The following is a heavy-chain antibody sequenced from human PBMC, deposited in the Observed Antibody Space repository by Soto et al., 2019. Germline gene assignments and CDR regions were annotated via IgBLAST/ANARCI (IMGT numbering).Heavy chain of an antibody. V-gene: IGHV1-46*01. Sequence: ASVKVSCKASGYTFTSYYMHWVRQAKGQGLEWMGIINPSGGSTSYAQKFQGRVTMTRDTSTSTVYMELSSLRSEDTAVYYCARDEYCGGDCSTYYYYYGMDVWGQGTTVTVSS. J-gene: IGHJ6*02. CDR2: INPSGGST. CDR3: ARDEYCGGDCSTYYYYYGMDV. D-gene: IGHD2-21*02. CDR1: GYTFTSYY.